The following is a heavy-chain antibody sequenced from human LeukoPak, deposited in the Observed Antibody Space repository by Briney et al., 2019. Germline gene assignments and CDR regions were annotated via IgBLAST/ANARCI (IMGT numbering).Heavy chain of an antibody. J-gene: IGHJ4*02. CDR1: GFTFSSYG. CDR2: IWYDGSNK. D-gene: IGHD5-18*01. Sequence: PGRSLRLSCAASGFTFSSYGMHWVRQAPGKGLEWVAVIWYDGSNKYYADSVKGRFTISRDNSKNTLYLQMNSLRAEDTAVYYCARQVGYSYGYGESSDWGQGTLVTVSS. V-gene: IGHV3-33*01. CDR3: ARQVGYSYGYGESSD.